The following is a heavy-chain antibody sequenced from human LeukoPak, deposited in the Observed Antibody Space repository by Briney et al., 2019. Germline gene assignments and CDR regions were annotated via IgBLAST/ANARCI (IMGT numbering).Heavy chain of an antibody. CDR1: GFTFSSYS. CDR2: ISSGSSYI. V-gene: IGHV3-21*01. CDR3: AKDGGDSYNSPLYYFDY. D-gene: IGHD2-21*01. J-gene: IGHJ4*02. Sequence: GGSLRLSCAASGFTFSSYSMNWVRQAPGKGLEWVSSISSGSSYIYYADSVKGRFTISRDNAKNSLYLQMNSLRAEDTAVYYCAKDGGDSYNSPLYYFDYWGQGTLVTVSS.